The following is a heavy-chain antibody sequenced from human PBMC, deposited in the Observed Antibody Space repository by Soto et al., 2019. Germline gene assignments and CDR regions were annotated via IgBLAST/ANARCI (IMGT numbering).Heavy chain of an antibody. V-gene: IGHV3-30*18. Sequence: QVQLVESGGGVVQAGRSLRLSCAASGFTFSSYGMHWVRQAPGKGLEWVAVISYDGSNKYYADSVKGRFTISRDNSKNTLYLQMNSLRAEDTAVYYCAKDLPHSYSSSWYGMDVWGQGTTVTVSS. CDR2: ISYDGSNK. CDR1: GFTFSSYG. J-gene: IGHJ6*02. D-gene: IGHD6-13*01. CDR3: AKDLPHSYSSSWYGMDV.